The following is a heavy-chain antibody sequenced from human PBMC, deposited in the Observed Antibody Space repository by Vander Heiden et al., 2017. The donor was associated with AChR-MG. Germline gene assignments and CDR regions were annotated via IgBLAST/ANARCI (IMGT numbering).Heavy chain of an antibody. CDR1: DGSISSFY. CDR2: IFYSGTT. J-gene: IGHJ4*02. D-gene: IGHD5-18*01. Sequence: QVQLQESGPGLVKPSETLSLTCPVSDGSISSFYWSWIRQSPGKGLEWIGCIFYSGTTNYNPSLKSRVSISLDTSKNQFSLNLSSVTAADTAVYYCARGYTAKVIDYWGQGTLVTVSS. V-gene: IGHV4-59*01. CDR3: ARGYTAKVIDY.